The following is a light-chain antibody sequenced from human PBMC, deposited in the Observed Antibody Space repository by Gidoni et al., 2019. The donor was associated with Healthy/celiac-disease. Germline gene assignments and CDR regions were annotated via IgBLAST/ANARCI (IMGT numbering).Light chain of an antibody. V-gene: IGLV2-11*01. CDR3: CSYAGSYTFYVV. CDR1: SSDVGGYNY. CDR2: DVS. J-gene: IGLJ2*01. Sequence: QSALTQPRSVSGSPGQSVTISCTATSSDVGGYNYVSWYQQHPGKAPKLMIYDVSKRPSGVPDRFSGSKSGNTASLTISGLQAEDEADYYCCSYAGSYTFYVVFGGGTKLTVL.